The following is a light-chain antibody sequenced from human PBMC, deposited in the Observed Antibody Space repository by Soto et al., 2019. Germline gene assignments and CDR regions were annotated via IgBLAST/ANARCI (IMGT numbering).Light chain of an antibody. CDR1: QSVRND. CDR2: GVS. CDR3: QQRNIWPPVT. J-gene: IGKJ5*01. V-gene: IGKV3-11*01. Sequence: EMVMTQSPDPLSVSPGERITLSCRASQSVRNDLAWYQQKPGQAPRPLIYGVSSRATGIPDRFSGSGSGTDFTHTISSLEPEDFAVYYCQQRNIWPPVTFGQGTRLEIK.